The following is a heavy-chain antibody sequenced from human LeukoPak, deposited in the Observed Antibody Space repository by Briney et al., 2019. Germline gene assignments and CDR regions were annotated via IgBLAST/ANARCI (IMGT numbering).Heavy chain of an antibody. Sequence: PGGSLRLSCAASRLSFTKAWMTWVRQAPGKGLEWVGRIKSKSDGETTDYAAPVKGRFTISRDDSKSTVYLQMNSLKPEDTGVYYCTTDEYCIGGSCYSYGWFDPWGQGTWVTVSS. J-gene: IGHJ5*02. CDR1: RLSFTKAW. CDR2: IKSKSDGETT. CDR3: TTDEYCIGGSCYSYGWFDP. D-gene: IGHD2-15*01. V-gene: IGHV3-15*01.